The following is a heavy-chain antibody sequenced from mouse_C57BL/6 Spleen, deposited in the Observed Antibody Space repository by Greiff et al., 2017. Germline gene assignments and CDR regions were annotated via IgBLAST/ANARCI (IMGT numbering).Heavy chain of an antibody. Sequence: EVKLVESGEGLVKPGGSLKLSCAASGFTFSSDAMSWVRQTLERRMEGVAYISSGGDYNYYADTVKGRITIARDNARNTLYLQMSGLKSEDTAMYYCTRDALGDSYYAMDYWGQGTSVTVSS. V-gene: IGHV5-9-1*02. CDR2: ISSGGDYN. CDR3: TRDALGDSYYAMDY. D-gene: IGHD2-13*01. J-gene: IGHJ4*01. CDR1: GFTFSSDA.